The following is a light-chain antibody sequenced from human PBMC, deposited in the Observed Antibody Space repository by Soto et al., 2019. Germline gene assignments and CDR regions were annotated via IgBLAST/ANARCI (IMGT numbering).Light chain of an antibody. V-gene: IGLV2-8*01. CDR2: EVN. CDR1: SRDIGGYDF. Sequence: QSVLTQPPSASGSPGQSVTISCTGTSRDIGGYDFVSWYQQYPGRAPQLIISEVNQRPSGVPDRFSGSKSGNTASLTVSGLQSEDEADYYCLAYDGRTKLVFGTGTKVTVL. CDR3: LAYDGRTKLV. J-gene: IGLJ1*01.